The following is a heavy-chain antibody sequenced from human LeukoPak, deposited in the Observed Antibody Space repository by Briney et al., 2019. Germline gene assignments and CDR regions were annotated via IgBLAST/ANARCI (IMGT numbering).Heavy chain of an antibody. CDR1: GGTCSSYA. CDR3: ARVLARHDQDYYDSSGYQYYFDY. J-gene: IGHJ4*02. Sequence: SVKVSCKASGGTCSSYAISWVRQAPGQGLEGMGGIIPIFGTANYAQKFQGRVTITTDASTSTAYMELSSLRSEDTAVYYCARVLARHDQDYYDSSGYQYYFDYWGQGTLVTVSS. V-gene: IGHV1-69*05. CDR2: IIPIFGTA. D-gene: IGHD3-22*01.